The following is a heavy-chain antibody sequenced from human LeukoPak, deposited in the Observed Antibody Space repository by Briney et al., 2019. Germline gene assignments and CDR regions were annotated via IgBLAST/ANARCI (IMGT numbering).Heavy chain of an antibody. J-gene: IGHJ4*02. V-gene: IGHV3-30*04. Sequence: GGSLRLSCAASGFTFSSYAMHWVRQAPGKRLEWVAVISYDGSNKYYADSVKGRFTISRDNSKNTLYLQMNSLRAEDTAVYYCARDPAAAGIVDYWAREPWSPSPQ. CDR2: ISYDGSNK. D-gene: IGHD6-13*01. CDR1: GFTFSSYA. CDR3: ARDPAAAGIVDY.